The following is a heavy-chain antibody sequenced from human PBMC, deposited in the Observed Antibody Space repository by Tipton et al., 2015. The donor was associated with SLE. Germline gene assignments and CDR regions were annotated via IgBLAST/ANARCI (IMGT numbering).Heavy chain of an antibody. D-gene: IGHD6-13*01. Sequence: TLSLTCAVSGFSIASGYFWGWIRQSPEKGLEWIGSISHTGNIYYNPSLKSRLSMSIDRSRNEVFLRLSSVTAADTAVYYCARAEQQREPFDYWGQGTLVTVSS. J-gene: IGHJ4*02. CDR1: GFSIASGYF. V-gene: IGHV4-38-2*01. CDR2: ISHTGNI. CDR3: ARAEQQREPFDY.